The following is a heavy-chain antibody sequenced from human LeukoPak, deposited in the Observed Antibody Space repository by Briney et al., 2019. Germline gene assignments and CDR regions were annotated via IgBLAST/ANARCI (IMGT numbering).Heavy chain of an antibody. CDR3: ARVRGPYGSGSYYLDY. V-gene: IGHV1-18*01. D-gene: IGHD3-10*01. CDR2: ISAYNGNT. J-gene: IGHJ4*02. CDR1: GYTFTSYG. Sequence: ASVKVSCKASGYTFTSYGISWVRQAPGQGLEWMGWISAYNGNTNYAQKFQGRVTITADKSTSTAYMELSSLRSEDTAVYYCARVRGPYGSGSYYLDYWGQGTLVTVSS.